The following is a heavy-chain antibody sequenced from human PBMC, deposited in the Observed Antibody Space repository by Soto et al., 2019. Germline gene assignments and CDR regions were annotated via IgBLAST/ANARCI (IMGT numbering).Heavy chain of an antibody. CDR1: GFSLSTSGVG. V-gene: IGHV2-5*02. Sequence: SGPKLVYPTRSLTLNCTFSGFSLSTSGVGVGWIRQPPGKALEWLALIYWDDDKRYSPSLKSRLTITKGTSKNQVVLTMTNMDPVDTATYYCAHRENRALDDYWGQGTLVTVSS. J-gene: IGHJ4*02. CDR2: IYWDDDK. CDR3: AHRENRALDDY.